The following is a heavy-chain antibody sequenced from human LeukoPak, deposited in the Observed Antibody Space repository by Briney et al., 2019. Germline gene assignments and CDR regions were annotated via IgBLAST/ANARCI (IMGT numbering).Heavy chain of an antibody. V-gene: IGHV4-34*01. J-gene: IGHJ5*02. CDR2: INHSGST. CDR3: ARGRSSWGVYWFDP. CDR1: GGSFSGYY. D-gene: IGHD6-13*01. Sequence: PSETLSLTCAVYGGSFSGYYWSWIRQPPGKGLEWIGEINHSGSTNYNPSLKSRVTISVDTSKNQFSLKLSSVTAADTAVYYCARGRSSWGVYWFDPWGQGTLVTVSS.